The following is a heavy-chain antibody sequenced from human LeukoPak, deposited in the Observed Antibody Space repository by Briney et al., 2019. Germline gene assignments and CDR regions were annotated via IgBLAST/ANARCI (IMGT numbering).Heavy chain of an antibody. Sequence: PSETLSLTCTVSDYSISSGFYWGWIRHPPGKGLEWIGNVFRNGSSYYNPSLKSRVTISVDTSKNQFSLRLSSVTAADTAVYYCARVALSLRFLATPYYYYMDVWGRGTTVIVSS. D-gene: IGHD3-3*01. CDR2: VFRNGSS. CDR3: ARVALSLRFLATPYYYYMDV. J-gene: IGHJ6*03. CDR1: DYSISSGFY. V-gene: IGHV4-38-2*02.